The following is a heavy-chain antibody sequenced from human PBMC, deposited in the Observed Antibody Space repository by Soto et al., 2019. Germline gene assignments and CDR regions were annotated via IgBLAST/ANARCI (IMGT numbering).Heavy chain of an antibody. CDR2: IWYDGSNK. D-gene: IGHD2-15*01. Sequence: QVQLVESGGGVVQPGRSLRLSCAASGFTFSSYGMHWVRQAPGKGLEWVAVIWYDGSNKYYADSVKGRFTISRDNSKNTLYLQMTSLRAEDTAVYYCASGYCSGGRCYYYGMDVWGQGTTVTVSS. V-gene: IGHV3-33*01. CDR1: GFTFSSYG. CDR3: ASGYCSGGRCYYYGMDV. J-gene: IGHJ6*02.